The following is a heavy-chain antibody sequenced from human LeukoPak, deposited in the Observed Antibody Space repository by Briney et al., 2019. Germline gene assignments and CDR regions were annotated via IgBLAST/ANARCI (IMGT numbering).Heavy chain of an antibody. D-gene: IGHD2-21*02. CDR2: IYSGGST. CDR1: GLSVSSNY. CDR3: ARTDETAPAEDFQH. Sequence: GGSLRLSCAASGLSVSSNYMSWVRQAPRKGLEWVSVIYSGGSTYYADSVKGRFTISRDNSKNTLYLQMKSLRAEDTAVYYCARTDETAPAEDFQHWGQGTLVTVSS. J-gene: IGHJ1*01. V-gene: IGHV3-53*01.